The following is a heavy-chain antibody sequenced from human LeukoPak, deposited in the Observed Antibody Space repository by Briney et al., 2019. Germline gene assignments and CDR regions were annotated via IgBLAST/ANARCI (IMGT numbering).Heavy chain of an antibody. V-gene: IGHV3-30*02. D-gene: IGHD3-10*01. Sequence: GGSLRLSCAASGFTFSSYGIHWVRQAPGKGLEWVAFIRYDGSNKYYADSVKGRFTISRDNSKNTLYLQMNSLRAEDTAVYYCARDRYGSVSYSYYYYMDVWGKGTTVSISS. CDR2: IRYDGSNK. CDR1: GFTFSSYG. CDR3: ARDRYGSVSYSYYYYMDV. J-gene: IGHJ6*03.